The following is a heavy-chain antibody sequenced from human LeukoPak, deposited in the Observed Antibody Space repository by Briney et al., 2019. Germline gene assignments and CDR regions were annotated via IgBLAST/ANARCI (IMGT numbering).Heavy chain of an antibody. D-gene: IGHD6-6*01. CDR3: AKSRNQPLWIAARPYYFDY. V-gene: IGHV3-23*01. CDR2: ISGSGGST. CDR1: GFTFSSYA. Sequence: GGSLRLSCAASGFTFSSYAMSWVRQAPGKGLEWVSAISGSGGSTYYADSVKGRFTISRDNSKNTLYPQMNSLRAEDTAVYYCAKSRNQPLWIAARPYYFDYWGQGTLVAVSS. J-gene: IGHJ4*02.